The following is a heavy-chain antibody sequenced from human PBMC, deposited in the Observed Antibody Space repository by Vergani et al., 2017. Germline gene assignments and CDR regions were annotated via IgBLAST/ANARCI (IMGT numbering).Heavy chain of an antibody. V-gene: IGHV4-30-4*01. CDR3: ARAGDYYDSSGYYAGGFFDY. CDR2: IYYSGST. D-gene: IGHD3-22*01. J-gene: IGHJ4*02. CDR1: GGSISSGDYY. Sequence: QVQLQESGPGLVKPSQTLSLTCTVSGGSISSGDYYWSWIRQPPGKGLEWIGYIYYSGSTYYNPYLKSRVTISVDTSKNQFSLKLSSVTAADTAVYYCARAGDYYDSSGYYAGGFFDYWGQGTLVTVSS.